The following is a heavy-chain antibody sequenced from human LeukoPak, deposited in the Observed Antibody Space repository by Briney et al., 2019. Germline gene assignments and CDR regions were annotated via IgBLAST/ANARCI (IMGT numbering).Heavy chain of an antibody. CDR3: AKDIVVIPAPGDHFDY. D-gene: IGHD2-2*01. Sequence: GGSLRLSCAASGFTFSSYWMSWARQAPGKGLEWVANIKQDGSEKYYVDSVKGRFTISRDNSKNTLYLQTNSLRAEDTAVYYCAKDIVVIPAPGDHFDYWGQGTLVAVSS. CDR2: IKQDGSEK. V-gene: IGHV3-7*03. J-gene: IGHJ4*02. CDR1: GFTFSSYW.